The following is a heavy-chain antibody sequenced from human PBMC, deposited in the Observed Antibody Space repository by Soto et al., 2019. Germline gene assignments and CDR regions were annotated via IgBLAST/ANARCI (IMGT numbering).Heavy chain of an antibody. Sequence: GASVEVSCKASGYTFTSYCISWVLQAPGQGREWMGWISAYNGNTNYAQKLQGRVTMTTDTSTSTAYMELRSLRSDDTAVYYCARAGHSGIAAAGTDNWFDPWGQGTLVTVSS. J-gene: IGHJ5*02. CDR1: GYTFTSYC. CDR3: ARAGHSGIAAAGTDNWFDP. V-gene: IGHV1-18*04. CDR2: ISAYNGNT. D-gene: IGHD6-13*01.